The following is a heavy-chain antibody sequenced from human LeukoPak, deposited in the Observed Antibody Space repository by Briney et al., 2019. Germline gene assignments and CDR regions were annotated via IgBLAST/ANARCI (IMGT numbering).Heavy chain of an antibody. V-gene: IGHV4-59*01. D-gene: IGHD6-25*01. J-gene: IGHJ4*02. Sequence: PSETLSLTCTVYAGSISSYYWSWIRQPPGKGLEWIGYIYYSGSTNYNPSLKSRVTISLDTSKNQFSLKLSSVTAADTAVYYCAVYSSGYLSSGGFDYWGQGTLVTVSS. CDR2: IYYSGST. CDR1: AGSISSYY. CDR3: AVYSSGYLSSGGFDY.